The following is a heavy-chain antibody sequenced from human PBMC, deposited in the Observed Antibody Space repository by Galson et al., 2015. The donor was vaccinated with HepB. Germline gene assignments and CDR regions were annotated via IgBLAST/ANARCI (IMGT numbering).Heavy chain of an antibody. D-gene: IGHD3-9*01. Sequence: PALVKPTQTLTLTCTFSGFSLSTSGMCVSWIRQPPGKALEWLALIDWDDDKYYSTSLKTRLTISKDTSKNQVVLTMTNMDPVDTATYYCARSLTGEEPYWFDPWGQGTLVTVSS. CDR1: GFSLSTSGMC. V-gene: IGHV2-70*01. J-gene: IGHJ5*02. CDR3: ARSLTGEEPYWFDP. CDR2: IDWDDDK.